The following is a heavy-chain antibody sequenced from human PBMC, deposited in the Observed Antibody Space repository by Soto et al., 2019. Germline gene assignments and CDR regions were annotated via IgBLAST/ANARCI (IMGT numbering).Heavy chain of an antibody. D-gene: IGHD1-26*01. V-gene: IGHV3-33*01. CDR3: ARGMWELRKIDP. CDR1: GFTFSSYG. J-gene: IGHJ5*02. Sequence: GGFLRLSCAASGFTFSSYGRHWVPQAPGKGLEWVAVIWYDGSNKYYADSVKGRFTISRDNSKNTLYLQMNSLRAEDTAVYYCARGMWELRKIDPWGQGTLVTVS. CDR2: IWYDGSNK.